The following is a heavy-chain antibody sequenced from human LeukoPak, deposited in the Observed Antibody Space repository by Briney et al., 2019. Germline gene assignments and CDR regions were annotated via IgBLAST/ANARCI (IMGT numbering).Heavy chain of an antibody. J-gene: IGHJ5*02. Sequence: PSETLSLTCTVSGGSISSGGYYWSWIRQHPGKGLEWIGYIYYSGSTYYNPSLKSRVTISVDTSKNQFSLKLSFVTAADTAVYYCARVRTRNWFDPWGQGTLVTVSS. D-gene: IGHD3/OR15-3a*01. CDR3: ARVRTRNWFDP. CDR1: GGSISSGGYY. CDR2: IYYSGST. V-gene: IGHV4-31*03.